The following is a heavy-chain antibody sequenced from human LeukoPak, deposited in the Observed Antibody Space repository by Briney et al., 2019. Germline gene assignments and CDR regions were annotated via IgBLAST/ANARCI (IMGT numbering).Heavy chain of an antibody. D-gene: IGHD3-10*01. J-gene: IGHJ4*02. Sequence: QPGGSLRLSCTASGFAFHDYSMHWVRQAPGKGLEWVSDISWDSSSIDYADSVKGRFTTSRDNAKKSLYLQMNSLRTDDTALYYCARAPYGSGAAIDYWGQGTLVTVSS. CDR1: GFAFHDYS. CDR2: ISWDSSSI. V-gene: IGHV3-9*01. CDR3: ARAPYGSGAAIDY.